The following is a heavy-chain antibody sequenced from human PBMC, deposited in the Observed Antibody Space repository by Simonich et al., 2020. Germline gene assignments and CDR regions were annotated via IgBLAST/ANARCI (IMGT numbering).Heavy chain of an antibody. CDR2: INSGGSRT. CDR3: AREAGDLWYFDL. D-gene: IGHD7-27*01. CDR1: GFTFSSYW. Sequence: EVQLVESGGGLVQPGGSLRLSCAASGFTFSSYWMHWVRQAPGKGQGGVSGINSGGSRTSYADSGKGRFTISRDNAKNTLYLQMNSLRAEDTAVYYCAREAGDLWYFDLWGRGTLVTVSS. J-gene: IGHJ2*01. V-gene: IGHV3-74*01.